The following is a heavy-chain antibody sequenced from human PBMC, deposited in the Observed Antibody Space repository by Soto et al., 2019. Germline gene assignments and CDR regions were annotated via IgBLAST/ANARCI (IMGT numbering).Heavy chain of an antibody. V-gene: IGHV2-70*01. CDR1: GFSLSSIGMC. Sequence: SGPTLVNPTQTLTLTCTFSGFSLSSIGMCVSWIRQPPGKALEWLALIDWDGDEYYSTSLETRLTISKDTSKNQVVLTMSNMDPVDTATYYCARSITRCGFFNWFDSWGQGTLVTVSS. D-gene: IGHD2-21*01. J-gene: IGHJ5*01. CDR3: ARSITRCGFFNWFDS. CDR2: IDWDGDE.